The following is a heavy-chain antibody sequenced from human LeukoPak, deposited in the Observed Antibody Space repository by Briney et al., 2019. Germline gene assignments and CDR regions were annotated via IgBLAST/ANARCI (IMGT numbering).Heavy chain of an antibody. D-gene: IGHD6-19*01. V-gene: IGHV4-4*07. CDR2: IHTSGST. CDR3: ARRDISSGWSFDY. J-gene: IGHJ4*02. CDR1: GGSISNYH. Sequence: PSETLSLTCTVSGGSISNYHWSWIRQPAGKGLEWIGQIHTSGSTNYNAPLESRGTMSIDTTEDQVSLTLRSVTAADTAFYSCARRDISSGWSFDYWGQGTLVTVSS.